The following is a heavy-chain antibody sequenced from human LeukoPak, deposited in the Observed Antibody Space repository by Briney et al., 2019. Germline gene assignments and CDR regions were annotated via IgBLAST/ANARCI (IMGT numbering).Heavy chain of an antibody. CDR2: IYSGGTI. J-gene: IGHJ4*02. CDR3: ARDGENHYYDY. Sequence: GGSLRLSCAASGFTVSSNHMSWVRQAPGKGLEWVSVIYSGGTIYYADSVKGRFTISKDNSKNTVYLEMNSLRAEDTAVYYCARDGENHYYDYWGQGTLVTVST. CDR1: GFTVSSNH. D-gene: IGHD7-27*01. V-gene: IGHV3-66*01.